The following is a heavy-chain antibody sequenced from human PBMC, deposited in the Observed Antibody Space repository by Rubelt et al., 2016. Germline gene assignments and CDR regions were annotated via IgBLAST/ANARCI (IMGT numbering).Heavy chain of an antibody. CDR3: DVGC. CDR2: IHSGGRT. J-gene: IGHJ4*02. D-gene: IGHD6-19*01. CDR1: GVPITNTNSY. Sequence: LQLQESGPGLVKPSETLSLNCSVSGVPITNTNSYWAWIRQAPGKGLEWVSTIHSGGRTFYSDSVKGRFTISSDNSNNTLYLQLNGLAADDTAVYYCDVGCWGQGTLVP. V-gene: IGHV3-53*01.